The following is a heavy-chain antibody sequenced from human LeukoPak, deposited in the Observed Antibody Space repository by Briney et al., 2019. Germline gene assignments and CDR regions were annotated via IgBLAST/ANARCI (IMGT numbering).Heavy chain of an antibody. CDR1: GGTFSSYA. Sequence: ASVKVTCKASGGTFSSYAISWVRQAPGQGLEWMGGIIPIFGTANYAQKFQGRVTITADESTSTAYMELSNLRSEDTAVYYCASQGGKRDYWGQGTLVTVSS. CDR2: IIPIFGTA. CDR3: ASQGGKRDY. V-gene: IGHV1-69*13. J-gene: IGHJ4*02.